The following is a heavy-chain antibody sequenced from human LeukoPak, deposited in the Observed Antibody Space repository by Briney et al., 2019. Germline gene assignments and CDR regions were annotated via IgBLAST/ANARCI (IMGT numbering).Heavy chain of an antibody. Sequence: AETLSLSCTVSGGSISSYYWSWIRQPPGKGLEWIGYIYYSGSTNYNPSLKSRVTISVDTSKNQFSLKLSSVTAADTAVYYCAGTAFGAFDIWGQGTMASVSS. D-gene: IGHD5-18*01. CDR1: GGSISSYY. J-gene: IGHJ3*02. CDR3: AGTAFGAFDI. V-gene: IGHV4-59*01. CDR2: IYYSGST.